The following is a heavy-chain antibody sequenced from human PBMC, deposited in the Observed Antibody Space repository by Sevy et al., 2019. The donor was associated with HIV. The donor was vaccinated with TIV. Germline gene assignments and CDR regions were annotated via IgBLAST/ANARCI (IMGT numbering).Heavy chain of an antibody. Sequence: GGSLRLSCAASGFTFSSYWMHWVRQAPGKGLVWVSRINSDGSSPSYADSVKGRFTISRDNAKNTLYLQMNSLRAEDTAVYYCAGSKGDYYYGSGSLHADYWGQGTLVTVSS. CDR2: INSDGSSP. V-gene: IGHV3-74*01. J-gene: IGHJ4*02. CDR1: GFTFSSYW. CDR3: AGSKGDYYYGSGSLHADY. D-gene: IGHD3-10*01.